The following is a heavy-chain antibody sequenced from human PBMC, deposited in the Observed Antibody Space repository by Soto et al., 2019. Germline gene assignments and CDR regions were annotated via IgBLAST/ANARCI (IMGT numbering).Heavy chain of an antibody. D-gene: IGHD6-13*01. CDR3: TTELPRSPAAAGILDY. V-gene: IGHV3-15*01. J-gene: IGHJ4*02. Sequence: EVQLVESGGGLVKPGGSLRLSCAASGFTFSNAWMSWVRQAPGKGLEWVGRIKSKTDGGTTDYAAPVKGRFTISRDDSKNTLYLQMNRLKTEDTAVYYCTTELPRSPAAAGILDYWGQGTLVTVSS. CDR2: IKSKTDGGTT. CDR1: GFTFSNAW.